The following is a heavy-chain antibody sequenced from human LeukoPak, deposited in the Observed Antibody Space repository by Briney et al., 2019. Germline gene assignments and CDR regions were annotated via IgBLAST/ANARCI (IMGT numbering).Heavy chain of an antibody. J-gene: IGHJ4*02. CDR1: GFTFTSST. D-gene: IGHD3-10*01. CDR3: AGTPWFGELTLDY. CDR2: IVVGIGNT. Sequence: GTSVKVSCKASGFTFTSSTIQGLRQTRGQRLEWIGWIVVGIGNTTYAQKSQERVIITRDMSTTTGYMELSSLRSEDTAVYYCAGTPWFGELTLDYWGQGTLVTVSS. V-gene: IGHV1-58*02.